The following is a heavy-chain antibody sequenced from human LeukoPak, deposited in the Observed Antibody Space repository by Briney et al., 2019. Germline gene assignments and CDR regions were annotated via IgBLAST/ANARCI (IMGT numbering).Heavy chain of an antibody. V-gene: IGHV4-30-2*01. CDR3: ARGGYYDSSGPPDY. CDR1: GGSFSGYS. D-gene: IGHD3-22*01. J-gene: IGHJ4*02. CDR2: IYHSGST. Sequence: PSETLSLTCAVYGGSFSGYSWSWIRQPPAKGLEWIGYIYHSGSTYYNPSLKSRVTISVDRSKNQFSLKLSSVTAADTAVYYCARGGYYDSSGPPDYWGQGTLVTVSS.